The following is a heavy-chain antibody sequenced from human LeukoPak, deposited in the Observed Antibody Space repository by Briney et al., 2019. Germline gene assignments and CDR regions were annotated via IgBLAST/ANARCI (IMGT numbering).Heavy chain of an antibody. CDR1: GGSISSYY. Sequence: SETLSLTCTVSGGSISSYYWSWIRQPPGKGLEWIGYIYNSGSTNYNPSLKSRVTISVDTSKNQFPLKLSSVTAADTAVYYCARRGGYSYGYPNYYYYYYMDVWGKGTTVTISS. J-gene: IGHJ6*03. CDR3: ARRGGYSYGYPNYYYYYYMDV. CDR2: IYNSGST. D-gene: IGHD5-18*01. V-gene: IGHV4-59*01.